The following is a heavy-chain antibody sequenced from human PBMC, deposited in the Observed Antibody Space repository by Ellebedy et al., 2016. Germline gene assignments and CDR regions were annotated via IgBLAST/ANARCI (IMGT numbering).Heavy chain of an antibody. Sequence: GGSLRLSCAASGFTVNSNYMSWVRQAPGKGLEWVSVVYSGGSTDYADSVTGRFTISRDNSKNVLYLRMSSLRAEDTAVYYCTRGDYYWGQGTLVSVSS. V-gene: IGHV3-66*01. CDR1: GFTVNSNY. CDR2: VYSGGST. CDR3: TRGDYY. J-gene: IGHJ4*02.